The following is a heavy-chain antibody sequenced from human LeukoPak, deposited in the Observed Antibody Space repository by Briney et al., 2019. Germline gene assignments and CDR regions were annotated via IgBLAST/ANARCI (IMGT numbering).Heavy chain of an antibody. CDR2: IIPILGIA. CDR1: GGTFSSYT. V-gene: IGHV1-69*02. CDR3: ARAYYGSGSYYVDY. D-gene: IGHD3-10*01. Sequence: ASVKVSCKASGGTFSSYTISWVRQAPGQGLEWMGRIIPILGIANYAQKFQGRVTITADKSTSTAYMELSGLRSEDTAVYYCARAYYGSGSYYVDYWGQGTLVTVSS. J-gene: IGHJ4*02.